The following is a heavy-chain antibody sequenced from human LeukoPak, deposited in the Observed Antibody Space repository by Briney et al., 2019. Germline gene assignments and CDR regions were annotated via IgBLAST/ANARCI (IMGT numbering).Heavy chain of an antibody. CDR1: GGSISSGGYS. CDR2: IYHSGST. V-gene: IGHV4-30-2*01. CDR3: ARHARATVVSPFDY. Sequence: TLSLTCAVSGGSISSGGYSWSWIRQPPGKGLEWIGYIYHSGSTYYNPSLKSRVTISVDRSKNQFSLRLTSVTAADTAVYYCARHARATVVSPFDYWGQGTLVTVSS. D-gene: IGHD4-23*01. J-gene: IGHJ4*02.